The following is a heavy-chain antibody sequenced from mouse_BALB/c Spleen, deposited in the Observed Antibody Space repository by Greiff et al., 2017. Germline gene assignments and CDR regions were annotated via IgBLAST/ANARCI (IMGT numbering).Heavy chain of an antibody. CDR1: GFNIKDYY. D-gene: IGHD2-4*01. V-gene: IGHV14-1*02. J-gene: IGHJ3*01. CDR3: ARPYDYDGRFAY. CDR2: IDPENGNT. Sequence: EVKLMESGAELVRPGALVKLSCKASGFNIKDYYMHWVKQRPEQGLEWIGWIDPENGNTIYDPKFQGKASITADTSSNTAYLQLSSLTSEDTAVYYCARPYDYDGRFAYWGQGTLVTVSA.